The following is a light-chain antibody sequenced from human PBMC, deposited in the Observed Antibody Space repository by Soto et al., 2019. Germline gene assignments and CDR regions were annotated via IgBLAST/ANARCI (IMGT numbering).Light chain of an antibody. CDR3: QQGTNWPIT. Sequence: EIVLTQSPGTLSLSPGEGATLSCRASQSVSKNLAWYQQIPGQAPRLLIYDASNRVTGVPARFSGSGSGTDFTLTIGSLEPEDFAVYYCQQGTNWPITFGQGTRLEIK. CDR2: DAS. CDR1: QSVSKN. V-gene: IGKV3-11*01. J-gene: IGKJ5*01.